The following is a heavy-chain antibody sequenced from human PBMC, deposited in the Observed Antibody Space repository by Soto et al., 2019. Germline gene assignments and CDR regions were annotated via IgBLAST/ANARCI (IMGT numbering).Heavy chain of an antibody. V-gene: IGHV1-69*04. Sequence: GASVKVSCKASGGTFSSYTISWVRQAPGQGLEWMGRIIPILGIANYAQKFQGRVTITADKSTSTAYMELSSLRSEDTAVYYCAREQDILTGYILPNPGLWFDPWGQGTLVTVSS. D-gene: IGHD3-9*01. CDR1: GGTFSSYT. CDR3: AREQDILTGYILPNPGLWFDP. J-gene: IGHJ5*02. CDR2: IIPILGIA.